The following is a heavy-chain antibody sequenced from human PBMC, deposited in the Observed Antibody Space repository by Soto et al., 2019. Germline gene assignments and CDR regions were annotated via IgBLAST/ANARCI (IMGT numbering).Heavy chain of an antibody. CDR1: VFSLNTGGVG. Sequence: QITLMESGPTLVKPTQTLTLTCTFSVFSLNTGGVGVGWIRQPPGKALKWLPLIYLDDDKPYSPSLRTILTMTNDTSENQVVLTMTDMDPVDTATYYCTHSRFGGDCLESYSSHYYYGVDVWGLGTTVTVSS. D-gene: IGHD2-21*02. CDR3: THSRFGGDCLESYSSHYYYGVDV. CDR2: IYLDDDK. V-gene: IGHV2-5*02. J-gene: IGHJ6*02.